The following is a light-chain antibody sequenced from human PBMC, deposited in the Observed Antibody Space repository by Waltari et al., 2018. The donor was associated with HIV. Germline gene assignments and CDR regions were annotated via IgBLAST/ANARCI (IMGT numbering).Light chain of an antibody. Sequence: QSVLTQPPSVSGAPGPRVTISCTGNRFNIGAGYDVPWYQQFPGTAPRLLIHGNTNRPSGVPDRFSGSKSDTSASLAITGLEAEDEADYYCQSYDRSLTGWVFGGGTKLTVL. J-gene: IGLJ3*02. V-gene: IGLV1-40*01. CDR2: GNT. CDR3: QSYDRSLTGWV. CDR1: RFNIGAGYD.